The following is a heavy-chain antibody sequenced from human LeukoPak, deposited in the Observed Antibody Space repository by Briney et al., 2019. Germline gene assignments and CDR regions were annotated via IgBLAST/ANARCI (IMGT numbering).Heavy chain of an antibody. D-gene: IGHD4-23*01. Sequence: PSETLSLTCTVSGGSISSSSYYWGWIRQPPGKGLEWIGSIYYSGSTYYNPSLNSRVTISVDTSKNQFSLKLSSVTAADTAVYYCARLYGGNSYLDYWGQGTLVTVSS. CDR3: ARLYGGNSYLDY. CDR2: IYYSGST. V-gene: IGHV4-39*01. CDR1: GGSISSSSYY. J-gene: IGHJ4*02.